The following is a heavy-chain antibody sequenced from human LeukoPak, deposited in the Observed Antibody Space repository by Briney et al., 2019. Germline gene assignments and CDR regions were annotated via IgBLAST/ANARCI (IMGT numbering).Heavy chain of an antibody. CDR1: GGSISSRSYY. Sequence: SETLSLTCTVSGGSISSRSYYWGWIRQPPGKGLEWIGSIYYSGSTYYNPSLKSPVTISVDTSKNQFSLKLSSVTAADTAVYYCARDPRDSSGYYDAFDIWGQGTMVTVSS. V-gene: IGHV4-39*02. CDR2: IYYSGST. J-gene: IGHJ3*02. CDR3: ARDPRDSSGYYDAFDI. D-gene: IGHD3-22*01.